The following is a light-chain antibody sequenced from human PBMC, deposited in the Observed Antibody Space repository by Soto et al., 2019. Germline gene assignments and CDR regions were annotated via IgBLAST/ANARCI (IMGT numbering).Light chain of an antibody. CDR2: GIS. J-gene: IGKJ5*01. Sequence: EIVLTQSPATLSLSPGERVTLSCRASQSAGNYLAWYQQKPGQAPRLLIYGISKRATDIPDRFSGSGSGTEFTLTISSLQPEDFATYYCQQHGQWPITFGQGTRRRL. CDR1: QSAGNY. CDR3: QQHGQWPIT. V-gene: IGKV3-11*01.